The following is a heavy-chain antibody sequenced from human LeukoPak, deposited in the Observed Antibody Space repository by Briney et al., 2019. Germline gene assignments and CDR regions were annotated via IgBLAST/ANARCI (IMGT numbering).Heavy chain of an antibody. D-gene: IGHD2-15*01. CDR2: IYSGGST. CDR3: ARDSPYLGGGPVNYYYGMDV. J-gene: IGHJ6*02. CDR1: GFTASSNY. V-gene: IGHV3-66*01. Sequence: GGSLRLSCAASGFTASSNYMSWVRQAPGKGLEWVSVIYSGGSTYYADSVKGRFTISRDNSKNTLYLQMYSLRAEDTAVYYCARDSPYLGGGPVNYYYGMDVWGQGTTVTVSS.